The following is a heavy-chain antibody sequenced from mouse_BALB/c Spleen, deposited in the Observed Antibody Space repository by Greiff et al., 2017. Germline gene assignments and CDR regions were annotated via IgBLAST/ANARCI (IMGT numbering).Heavy chain of an antibody. J-gene: IGHJ2*01. CDR3: AREWRITTAPYYVDY. CDR1: GFSLTSYG. CDR2: IWAGGST. D-gene: IGHD1-1*01. Sequence: VQLQESGPGLVAPSQSLSITCTVSGFSLTSYGVHWVRQPPGKGLEWLGVIWAGGSTNYNSALMSRLSISKDNSKSQVFLKMNSLQTDDTAMYYCAREWRITTAPYYVDYWGQGTTLTVSS. V-gene: IGHV2-9*02.